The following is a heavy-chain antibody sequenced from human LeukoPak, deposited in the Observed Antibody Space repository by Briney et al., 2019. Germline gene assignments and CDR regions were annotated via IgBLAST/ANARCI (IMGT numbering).Heavy chain of an antibody. J-gene: IGHJ4*02. CDR1: GFPLSDSW. CDR2: IKQDGNEK. Sequence: GGSLRLSCAASGFPLSDSWMSWVRQAPGKGLEWVANIKQDGNEKYYVDSVEGRFTISRDNAKNSLYLQMNSLRVEDTAVYYCARYPRRTFYFDYWGQGSLVTVSS. V-gene: IGHV3-7*03. CDR3: ARYPRRTFYFDY.